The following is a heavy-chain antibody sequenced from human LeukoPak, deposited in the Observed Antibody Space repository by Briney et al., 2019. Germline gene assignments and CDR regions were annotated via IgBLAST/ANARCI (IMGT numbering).Heavy chain of an antibody. CDR2: ISYSGST. V-gene: IGHV4-30-4*08. CDR3: ARVTPGYTGGGADYYYMDV. Sequence: SQTLSLTCTVSGGSVSSGYEYWSWIRQPPGKNLEWIGYISYSGSTSYNPSLESRVSISVDTSKNQFSLKLNSVTAADTAIYYCARVTPGYTGGGADYYYMDVWGKGTTVTVSS. CDR1: GGSVSSGYEY. J-gene: IGHJ6*03. D-gene: IGHD6-25*01.